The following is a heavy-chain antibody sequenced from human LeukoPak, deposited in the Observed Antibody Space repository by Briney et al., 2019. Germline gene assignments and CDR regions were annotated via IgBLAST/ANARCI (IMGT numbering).Heavy chain of an antibody. CDR2: IYYSGST. V-gene: IGHV4-59*01. D-gene: IGHD7-27*01. CDR3: ARDHRPGYYGMDV. J-gene: IGHJ6*02. Sequence: SETLSLICTVSGGSISSYYWSWIRQPPGKGLEGIGYIYYSGSTNYNPSLKSRVTISVDTSKNQFSLKLSSVTAADTAVYYCARDHRPGYYGMDVWGQGTTVTVSS. CDR1: GGSISSYY.